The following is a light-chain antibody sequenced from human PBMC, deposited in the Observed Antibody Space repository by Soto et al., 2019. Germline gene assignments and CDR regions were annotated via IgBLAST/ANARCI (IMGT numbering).Light chain of an antibody. Sequence: QSALTQPASVCGSPGQSITISCTGTSSDVGGYNYVSWYQQHPGKAPKLMIYDVSNRPSGVSNRFSGSKSGNTASLTISGLQAEDEADYYCSSYTTSSTPVEFGGGTKLTVL. J-gene: IGLJ2*01. CDR2: DVS. CDR3: SSYTTSSTPVE. CDR1: SSDVGGYNY. V-gene: IGLV2-14*01.